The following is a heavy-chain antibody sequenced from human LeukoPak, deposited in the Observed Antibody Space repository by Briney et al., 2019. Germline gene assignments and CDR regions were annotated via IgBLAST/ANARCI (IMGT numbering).Heavy chain of an antibody. J-gene: IGHJ6*03. Sequence: ASVKVSCKTSGGTFSSYTISWVRQAPGQGLEWMGGIIPIFGTPHYPQKFQGRVTITADEATSTAYMGLSSLRSEDTAVYYCARAHKDSGSYDYEYYMDVWGKGTTVTISS. CDR1: GGTFSSYT. CDR3: ARAHKDSGSYDYEYYMDV. CDR2: IIPIFGTP. V-gene: IGHV1-69*13. D-gene: IGHD1-26*01.